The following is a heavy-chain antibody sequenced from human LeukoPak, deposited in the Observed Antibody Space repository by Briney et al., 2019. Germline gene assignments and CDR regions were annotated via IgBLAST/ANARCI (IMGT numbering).Heavy chain of an antibody. CDR3: ARDGSGDYGDFLDAFDI. J-gene: IGHJ3*02. V-gene: IGHV3-30-3*01. CDR1: GFTFSRYA. Sequence: GGSLRLSCAASGFTFSRYAMHWVRQAPGKGLEWVAVISYDGSNKYYADSVKGRFTISRDNSKNTLYLQMNSLRAEDTAVYYCARDGSGDYGDFLDAFDIWGQGTMVTVSS. CDR2: ISYDGSNK. D-gene: IGHD4-17*01.